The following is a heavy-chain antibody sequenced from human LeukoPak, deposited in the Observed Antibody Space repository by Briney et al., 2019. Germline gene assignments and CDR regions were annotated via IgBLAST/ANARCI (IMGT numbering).Heavy chain of an antibody. CDR2: IYYSGST. D-gene: IGHD3-10*01. CDR3: AREGVWFGELNYYYYMDV. CDR1: GGSISSYY. J-gene: IGHJ6*03. V-gene: IGHV4-59*01. Sequence: SETLSLTCTVSGGSISSYYWSWIRQPPGKGLEWIGYIYYSGSTNYNPSLKSRVTISVDTSKNQFSLKLSSVTAADTAVYYCAREGVWFGELNYYYYMDVWGKGTTVTISS.